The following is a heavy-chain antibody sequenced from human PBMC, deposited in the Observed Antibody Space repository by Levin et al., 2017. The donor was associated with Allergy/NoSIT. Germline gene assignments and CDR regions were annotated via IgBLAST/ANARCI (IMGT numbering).Heavy chain of an antibody. D-gene: IGHD6-13*01. CDR2: ISSSSSYI. V-gene: IGHV3-21*01. CDR1: GFTFSSYS. J-gene: IGHJ6*02. Sequence: GESLKISCAASGFTFSSYSMNWVRQAPGKGLEWVSSISSSSSYIYYADSVKGRFTISRDNAKNSLYLQMNSLRAEDTAVYYCARGGRGKQLVDYYYYGMDVWGQGTTVTVSS. CDR3: ARGGRGKQLVDYYYYGMDV.